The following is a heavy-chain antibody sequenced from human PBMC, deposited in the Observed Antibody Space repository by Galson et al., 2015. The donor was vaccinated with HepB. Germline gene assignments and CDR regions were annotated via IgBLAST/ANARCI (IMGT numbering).Heavy chain of an antibody. Sequence: SVRVSCKASGYSFSSYDMNWVRQAPGQGLEWVGWINSNTGNPNYAEAVTGRFVFSLDTANSTVYLQISSLKAEDTAVYYCARDSTNGAIDYWGQGTLVTVSS. CDR2: INSNTGNP. CDR3: ARDSTNGAIDY. CDR1: GYSFSSYD. V-gene: IGHV7-4-1*02. D-gene: IGHD2-8*01. J-gene: IGHJ4*02.